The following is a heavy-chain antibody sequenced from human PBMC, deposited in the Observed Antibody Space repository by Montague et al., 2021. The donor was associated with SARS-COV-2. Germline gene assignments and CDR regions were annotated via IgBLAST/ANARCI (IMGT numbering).Heavy chain of an antibody. CDR3: ARVQGITMIVVVIGAFDI. CDR1: GGSISSGGYY. CDR2: IYYSGST. Sequence: TRSLTCTVSGGSISSGGYYWSWIRQHPGKGLEWIGYIYYSGSTYYNPSLESRVTISVDTSKNQFSLKLSSVTAADTAVYYCARVQGITMIVVVIGAFDIWGQGTMVTVSP. D-gene: IGHD3-22*01. J-gene: IGHJ3*02. V-gene: IGHV4-31*03.